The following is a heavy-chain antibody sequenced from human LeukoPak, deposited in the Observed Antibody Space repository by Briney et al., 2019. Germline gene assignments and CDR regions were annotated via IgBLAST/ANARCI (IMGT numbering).Heavy chain of an antibody. D-gene: IGHD3-10*01. V-gene: IGHV4-31*03. CDR3: ARGSEFFDY. J-gene: IGHJ4*02. CDR2: IYYSGSSGSA. Sequence: QVQLQESGPGLVKPSQTLSLTCTVSGDSISSSGYYWSWIRQSPAKALEWIGYIYYSGSSGSAYYNPSLQGRVTISVDTSKNQFSVKLTSVTAADTAVYYCARGSEFFDYWGQGTLVTVSS. CDR1: GDSISSSGYY.